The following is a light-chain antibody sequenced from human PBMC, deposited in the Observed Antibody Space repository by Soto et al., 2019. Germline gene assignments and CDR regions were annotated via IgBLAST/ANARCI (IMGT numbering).Light chain of an antibody. Sequence: QSALTQPASVSGSPGQSITMSCTGTSSDVGGYDYVSWYQQHPGKAPKLIIYDVSNRPPGISDRFSGSKFGNTASLTISGLQAEDEADYYCTSYTSGSLYVFGTGTKLTVL. J-gene: IGLJ1*01. CDR2: DVS. CDR3: TSYTSGSLYV. CDR1: SSDVGGYDY. V-gene: IGLV2-14*01.